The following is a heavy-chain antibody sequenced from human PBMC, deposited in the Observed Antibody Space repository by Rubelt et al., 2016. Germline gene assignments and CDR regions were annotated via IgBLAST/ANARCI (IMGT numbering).Heavy chain of an antibody. CDR3: AKRSYYPYYFDY. CDR1: GFTFSSYS. J-gene: IGHJ4*02. D-gene: IGHD1-26*01. Sequence: EVQLVESGGGLVQPGGSLRLSCAASGFTFSSYSMNWVRQAPGKGLEWVSAISGSGGSTYYADSVKGRFTISRDNSKNTLYLQMNSLRAEDTAVYYCAKRSYYPYYFDYWGQGTLVTVSS. CDR2: ISGSGGST. V-gene: IGHV3-23*04.